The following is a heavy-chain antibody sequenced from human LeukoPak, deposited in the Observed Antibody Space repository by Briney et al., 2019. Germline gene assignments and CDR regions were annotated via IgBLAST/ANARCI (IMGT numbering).Heavy chain of an antibody. D-gene: IGHD4/OR15-4a*01. J-gene: IGHJ4*02. V-gene: IGHV3-23*01. CDR2: IRGGGVRT. CDR3: ARRAGAYSQPYDY. Sequence: GGSLRLSCAASGFTFSSYAMSWVRQAPGKGLEWVSAIRGGGVRTHYADSVKGRFTISRDNSKSTMYLQINSRRAEDMSAHYAARRAGAYSQPYDYGGQGTLVTVSS. CDR1: GFTFSSYA.